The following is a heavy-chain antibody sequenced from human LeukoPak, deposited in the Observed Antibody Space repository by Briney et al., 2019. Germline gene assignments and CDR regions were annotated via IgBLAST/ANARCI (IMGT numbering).Heavy chain of an antibody. D-gene: IGHD5-18*01. J-gene: IGHJ6*02. CDR2: IYYSGST. Sequence: SETLSLTCTVSGGSISSYYWSWIRQPPGKGLEWIGYIYYSGSTNYNPSLKSRVTISVDTSKNQFSLKLSSVTAADTAVYYRARAIQPEGYYYGMDVWGQGTTVTVSS. CDR1: GGSISSYY. CDR3: ARAIQPEGYYYGMDV. V-gene: IGHV4-59*01.